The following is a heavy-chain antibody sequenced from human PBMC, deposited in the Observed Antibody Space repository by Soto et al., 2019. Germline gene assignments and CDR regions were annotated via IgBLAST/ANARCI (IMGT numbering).Heavy chain of an antibody. D-gene: IGHD3-22*01. J-gene: IGHJ3*02. Sequence: GASVNVSCKASGYTFTSYCISWVRQAPGQGLECMGWISAYNGNTNYAQKLQGRVTMTTDTSTSTAYMELRSLRSDDTAVYYCARVGVTKYYYDSSGYYHEAFDIWGQGTMVTVSS. V-gene: IGHV1-18*04. CDR2: ISAYNGNT. CDR1: GYTFTSYC. CDR3: ARVGVTKYYYDSSGYYHEAFDI.